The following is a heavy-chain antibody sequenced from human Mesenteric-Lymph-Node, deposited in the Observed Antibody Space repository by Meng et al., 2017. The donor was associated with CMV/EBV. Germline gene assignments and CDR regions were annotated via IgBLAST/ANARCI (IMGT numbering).Heavy chain of an antibody. V-gene: IGHV1-46*01. J-gene: IGHJ4*02. CDR3: ARDPGDGYNYLFDY. CDR1: GYTFTTYH. Sequence: ASVKVSCKASGYTFTTYHMHWVRQAPGQGLEWMGIINPSSGNTTYTQKFQGRVTMTRDTSTSTVYMELSSLRSEDKAVYYCARDPGDGYNYLFDYWGQGTLVTVSS. CDR2: INPSSGNT. D-gene: IGHD5-24*01.